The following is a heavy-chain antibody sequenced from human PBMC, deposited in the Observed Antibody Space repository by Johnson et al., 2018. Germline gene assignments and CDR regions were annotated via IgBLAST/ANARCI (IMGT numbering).Heavy chain of an antibody. J-gene: IGHJ3*02. Sequence: QVQLVESGGGLVKXGGSLRLSCAASGFIFSDYYINWIRQAPGKGLEWVSYISTSGSTIYYADSVKGRFTISRDNAKNSLFLQMNSLRAEDTAVYYCARSARLGYCTNGVCYTWAFDIWGQGTMVTVSS. CDR2: ISTSGSTI. CDR3: ARSARLGYCTNGVCYTWAFDI. V-gene: IGHV3-11*01. CDR1: GFIFSDYY. D-gene: IGHD2-8*01.